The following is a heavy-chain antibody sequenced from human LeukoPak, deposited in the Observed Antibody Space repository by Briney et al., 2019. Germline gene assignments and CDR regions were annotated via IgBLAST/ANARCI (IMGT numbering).Heavy chain of an antibody. J-gene: IGHJ6*02. CDR2: IYYSGST. Sequence: SETLSLTCTVSGGSVSGSSYYWGWIRQPPGKGLEWIGSIYYSGSTNYNPSLKSRVTISVDTSKNQFSLKLSSVTAADTAVYYCARDRAHYDFWSGSTSYYYYGMDVWGQGTTVTVSS. D-gene: IGHD3-3*01. CDR3: ARDRAHYDFWSGSTSYYYYGMDV. CDR1: GGSVSGSSYY. V-gene: IGHV4-39*07.